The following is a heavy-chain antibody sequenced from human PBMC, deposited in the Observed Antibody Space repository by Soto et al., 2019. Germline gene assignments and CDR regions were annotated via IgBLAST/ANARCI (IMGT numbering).Heavy chain of an antibody. Sequence: GGSLRLSWAASGSSFPNYRMPWIRQTPDKGLEWLAVISHDGVTKNSADSVKGRFSISRDNSRNRLYLDMNSLRTEDTAMYYCVRGGYSSSWERLDPWGQGTLVTVSS. CDR3: VRGGYSSSWERLDP. V-gene: IGHV3-30*13. CDR2: ISHDGVTK. D-gene: IGHD4-4*01. J-gene: IGHJ5*02. CDR1: GSSFPNYR.